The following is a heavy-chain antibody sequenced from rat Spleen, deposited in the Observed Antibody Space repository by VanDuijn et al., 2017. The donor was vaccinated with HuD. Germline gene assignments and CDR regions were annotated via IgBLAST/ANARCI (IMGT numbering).Heavy chain of an antibody. Sequence: EVQLVESGGGLVQPGRSLKLSCVASGFTLSYYGMAWVRQVLTKGLEWVATIIYDGSRTFYRDSVKGRCTISRDNAKSTLYLQMDSLRSEDTATYYCATGPRILRLDWFAYWGQGTLVTVSS. CDR2: IIYDGSRT. V-gene: IGHV5-29*01. CDR3: ATGPRILRLDWFAY. CDR1: GFTLSYYG. J-gene: IGHJ3*01. D-gene: IGHD1-6*01.